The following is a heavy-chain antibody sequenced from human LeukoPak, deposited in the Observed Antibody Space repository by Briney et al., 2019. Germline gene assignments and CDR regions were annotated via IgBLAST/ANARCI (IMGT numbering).Heavy chain of an antibody. Sequence: GGSLRLSCAASGFTVSSNYMSWVRQAPGKGLEWVSVIYSGGSTYYADSVKGRFTISRDNSKNTLCLQMNSLRAEDTAVYYCARARLRYFDDPEYYFDYWGQGTLVTVSS. CDR1: GFTVSSNY. CDR3: ARARLRYFDDPEYYFDY. CDR2: IYSGGST. V-gene: IGHV3-53*05. D-gene: IGHD3-9*01. J-gene: IGHJ4*02.